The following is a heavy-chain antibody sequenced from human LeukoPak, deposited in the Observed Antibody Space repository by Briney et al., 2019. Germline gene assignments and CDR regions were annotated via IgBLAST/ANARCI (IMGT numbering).Heavy chain of an antibody. CDR1: GGSISSGSYY. CDR2: IYTSGST. J-gene: IGHJ6*03. V-gene: IGHV4-61*02. CDR3: ARGVLELQSHYYYYMDV. D-gene: IGHD1-7*01. Sequence: PSETLSLTCTVSGGSISSGSYYWSWIRQPAGTGLEWIGRIYTSGSTYYNSSLKSRVTISVDTSKNQFSLKLSSVTAADTAVYYCARGVLELQSHYYYYMDVWGKGTTVTVSS.